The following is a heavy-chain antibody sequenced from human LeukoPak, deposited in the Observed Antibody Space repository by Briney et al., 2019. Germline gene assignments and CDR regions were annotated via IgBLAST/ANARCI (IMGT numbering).Heavy chain of an antibody. V-gene: IGHV1-46*01. Sequence: GASVKVSCKASGYTFTTYYMHWVRHAPGQGLEWMGAIKPSGGRTSYAQKFQDRVTMTWDMSTSTVYMDLSSLRSEDTAVYYCAREYLVGYSSSWHSGWFDPWGQGTLVTVSS. CDR3: AREYLVGYSSSWHSGWFDP. CDR2: IKPSGGRT. J-gene: IGHJ5*02. CDR1: GYTFTTYY. D-gene: IGHD6-13*01.